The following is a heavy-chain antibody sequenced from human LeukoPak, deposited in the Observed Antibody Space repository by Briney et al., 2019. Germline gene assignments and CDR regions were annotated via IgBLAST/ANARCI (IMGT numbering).Heavy chain of an antibody. V-gene: IGHV3-7*01. CDR3: TRDLMDYDVSTGLHHYYMDV. CDR2: IKQDGDEK. CDR1: GFTFSNCW. Sequence: GGSLRLSCAASGFTFSNCWMTWVRQAPGKGLGWVANIKQDGDEKYYVDSVKGRFTISRDNAKNTLYLQMNTLRVEDTAVYYCTRDLMDYDVSTGLHHYYMDVWGQGTTVTVSS. J-gene: IGHJ6*02. D-gene: IGHD3-9*01.